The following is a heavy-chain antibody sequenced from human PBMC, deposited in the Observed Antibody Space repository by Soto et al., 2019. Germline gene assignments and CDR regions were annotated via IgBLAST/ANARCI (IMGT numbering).Heavy chain of an antibody. V-gene: IGHV4-39*01. CDR1: GGSVSSTNYY. CDR3: ARHTISMVVVPARGSGMDV. CDR2: IYYSGST. Sequence: SETLSLTCTVSGGSVSSTNYYWGWIRQPPGKGLEWIGNIYYSGSTYYSPSLKSRVTIFVDTSNNQFSLKLSSVTAADTAVYYCARHTISMVVVPARGSGMDVWGQGTTVTVSS. J-gene: IGHJ6*02. D-gene: IGHD2-2*01.